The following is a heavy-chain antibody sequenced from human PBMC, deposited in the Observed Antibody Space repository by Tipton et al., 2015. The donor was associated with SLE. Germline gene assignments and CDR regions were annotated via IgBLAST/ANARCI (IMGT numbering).Heavy chain of an antibody. Sequence: TLSLTCAVYGGSFSGYNWNWIRQSPGKGLEWIGEINHSGIINYNPALKSRVIVSIDTSKSQFSLKMNSATAADTAVYYCARDQVGVGDFDYWSQGTLVTVST. CDR2: INHSGII. V-gene: IGHV4-34*01. D-gene: IGHD3-16*01. CDR3: ARDQVGVGDFDY. J-gene: IGHJ4*02. CDR1: GGSFSGYN.